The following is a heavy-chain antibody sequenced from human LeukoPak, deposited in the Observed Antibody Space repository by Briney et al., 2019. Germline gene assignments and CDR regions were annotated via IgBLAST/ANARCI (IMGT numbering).Heavy chain of an antibody. CDR1: GFIFSNYE. Sequence: GGSLRLSCVASGFIFSNYEMNWVRQPPGKGLEWVSYISDHGKSRNYVDSVKGRFTISRDNAKNSLYLQMNSLRDEDTAVYYCAREYSSSWHDGDYWGQGTLVTVSS. V-gene: IGHV3-48*03. J-gene: IGHJ4*02. D-gene: IGHD6-13*01. CDR3: AREYSSSWHDGDY. CDR2: ISDHGKSR.